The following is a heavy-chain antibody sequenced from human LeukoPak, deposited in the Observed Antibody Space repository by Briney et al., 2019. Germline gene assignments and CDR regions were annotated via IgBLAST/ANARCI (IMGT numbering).Heavy chain of an antibody. Sequence: SETLSLTCTVSGGSISSYYWSWIRQPPGKGLEWIGYIYYSGSTNYNPSLKSRVTISVDTSKNQFSLKLSSVTAADTAVYYCARDLAIEYRNYYYGMDVWGQGTTVTVFS. J-gene: IGHJ6*02. V-gene: IGHV4-59*01. CDR3: ARDLAIEYRNYYYGMDV. CDR1: GGSISSYY. CDR2: IYYSGST. D-gene: IGHD2/OR15-2a*01.